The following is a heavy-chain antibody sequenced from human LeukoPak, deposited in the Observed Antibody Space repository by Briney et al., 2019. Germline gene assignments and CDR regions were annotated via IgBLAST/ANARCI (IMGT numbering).Heavy chain of an antibody. CDR2: ISSSGSTI. Sequence: GGSLRLSCAASGFTFSSYEMNWVRQAPGKGLEWVSYISSSGSTIYYADSVKGRFTISRDNAKNSLYLQMNSLRAEDTAVYYCARDNGVFPGFYYYMDVWGKGTTVTVSS. CDR3: ARDNGVFPGFYYYMDV. CDR1: GFTFSSYE. J-gene: IGHJ6*03. D-gene: IGHD2-8*01. V-gene: IGHV3-48*03.